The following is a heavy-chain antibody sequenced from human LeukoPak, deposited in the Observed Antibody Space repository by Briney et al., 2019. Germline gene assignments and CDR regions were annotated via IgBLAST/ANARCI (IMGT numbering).Heavy chain of an antibody. CDR3: ARGWLESPDAFDI. CDR2: INHSGST. CDR1: GGSFSGYY. J-gene: IGHJ3*02. V-gene: IGHV4-34*01. Sequence: SETLSLTCAVYGGSFSGYYWSWIRQPPGKGLEWIGEINHSGSTNYNPSLKSRVTISVDTSKNQFSLKLSSVTAADTAVYYCARGWLESPDAFDIWGQGTMVTVSS. D-gene: IGHD6-19*01.